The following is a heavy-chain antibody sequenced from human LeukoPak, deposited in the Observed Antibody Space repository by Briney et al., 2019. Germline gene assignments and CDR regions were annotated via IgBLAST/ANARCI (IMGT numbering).Heavy chain of an antibody. CDR2: ISYDGSNK. J-gene: IGHJ4*02. CDR3: ARETSVGGNPPRY. V-gene: IGHV3-30*04. CDR1: GFTFSSYA. Sequence: PGRSLRLSCAASGFTFSSYAMHWVRQAPGKGLEWVAVISYDGSNKYYADSVKGRFTISRDNSKNTLYLQMNSLRAEDTAVYYCARETSVGGNPPRYWGQGTLVTVSS. D-gene: IGHD4-23*01.